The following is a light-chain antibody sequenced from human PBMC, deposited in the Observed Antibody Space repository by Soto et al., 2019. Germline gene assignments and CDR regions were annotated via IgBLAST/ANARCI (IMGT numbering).Light chain of an antibody. V-gene: IGLV2-23*01. CDR1: SSDVGSYNL. CDR3: CSYAAGDSAV. Sequence: QSALTQPPSVSGSPGQSITISCTGTSSDVGSYNLVSWYQQHPGKAPKLMIFEGSKRPSGVSNRFSGSKSGNTASLTISGLQAEDEADYYCCSYAAGDSAVFGGGTQLTVL. CDR2: EGS. J-gene: IGLJ7*01.